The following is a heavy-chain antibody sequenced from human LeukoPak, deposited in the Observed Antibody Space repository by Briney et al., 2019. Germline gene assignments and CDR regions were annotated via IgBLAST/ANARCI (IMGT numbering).Heavy chain of an antibody. V-gene: IGHV4-4*07. D-gene: IGHD2-21*01. CDR1: GGSINSDF. J-gene: IGHJ4*02. CDR3: ARGGIPDY. Sequence: SETLSLTCVVSGGSINSDFWSWIRQPAGKGLEWIGRVYTSGGTNYNPSCKRRVTISVDTSKNQFSLKLSSVTAADTAVYYCARGGIPDYWGQGILVTVSS. CDR2: VYTSGGT.